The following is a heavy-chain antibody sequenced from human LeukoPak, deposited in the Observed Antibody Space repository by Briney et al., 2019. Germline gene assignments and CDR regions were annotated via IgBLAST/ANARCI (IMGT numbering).Heavy chain of an antibody. CDR3: AGGYCTNNICLGRPYFDY. CDR1: GGTFSSYL. CDR2: IIPIFGTA. Sequence: SVKVSCKASGGTFSSYLISWVRQAPGQGLEWMGGIIPIFGTANYAQKFQGRVTITTDESTSTAYMELSSLRSEDTAVYYCAGGYCTNNICLGRPYFDYWGQGTLVTVSS. D-gene: IGHD2-8*01. V-gene: IGHV1-69*05. J-gene: IGHJ4*02.